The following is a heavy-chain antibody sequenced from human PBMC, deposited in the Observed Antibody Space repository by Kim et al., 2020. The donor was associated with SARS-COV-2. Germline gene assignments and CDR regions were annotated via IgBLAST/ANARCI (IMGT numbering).Heavy chain of an antibody. Sequence: AQKFQGRVTITADKSTSTAYMELSSLRSEDTAVYYCAYYDSSGYYLKEDYWGQGTLVTVSS. V-gene: IGHV1-69*02. D-gene: IGHD3-22*01. J-gene: IGHJ4*02. CDR3: AYYDSSGYYLKEDY.